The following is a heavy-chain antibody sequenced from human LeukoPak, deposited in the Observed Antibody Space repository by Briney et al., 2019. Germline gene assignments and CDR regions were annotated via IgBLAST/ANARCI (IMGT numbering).Heavy chain of an antibody. Sequence: GGSLRLSCAASGFTFSSYSMNWVRQAPGKGLEWVSYISGSTSTINYADSVRGRLTISRDNAKNSLYLQMNTLRAEDTAVYYCARGPGSSGWYFFLDYWGQGTLVTVSS. CDR3: ARGPGSSGWYFFLDY. D-gene: IGHD6-19*01. J-gene: IGHJ4*02. CDR2: ISGSTSTI. CDR1: GFTFSSYS. V-gene: IGHV3-48*01.